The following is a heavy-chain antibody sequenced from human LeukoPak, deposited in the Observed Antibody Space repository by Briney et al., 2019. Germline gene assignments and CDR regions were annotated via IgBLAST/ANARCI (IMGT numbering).Heavy chain of an antibody. Sequence: PSVTLSLTCTVSVGSISSSSYYWGWIPQPPGKGLEWIGSIYYSGSTYYNPSPKSRVTISVDTSKNQCSLKLSSVTAADTAVYYCARIVGASDYWGQGTLVTVSS. D-gene: IGHD1-26*01. V-gene: IGHV4-39*01. CDR2: IYYSGST. CDR1: VGSISSSSYY. CDR3: ARIVGASDY. J-gene: IGHJ4*02.